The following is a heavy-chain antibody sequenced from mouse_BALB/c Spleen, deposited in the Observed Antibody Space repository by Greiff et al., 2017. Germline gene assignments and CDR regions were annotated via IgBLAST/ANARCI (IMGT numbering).Heavy chain of an antibody. J-gene: IGHJ3*01. Sequence: EVKLVESGAGLVQPGGSLKLSCAVSGFTFRSYGLSWVRQTPDKTLELVATINSNGGSTYYPDSVKGRFTISRDNAKNTLYLQMSSLKSEDTAMYYCARGYYGSRSWFAYWGQGTLVTVSA. V-gene: IGHV5-6-3*01. CDR3: ARGYYGSRSWFAY. CDR1: GFTFRSYG. CDR2: INSNGGST. D-gene: IGHD1-1*01.